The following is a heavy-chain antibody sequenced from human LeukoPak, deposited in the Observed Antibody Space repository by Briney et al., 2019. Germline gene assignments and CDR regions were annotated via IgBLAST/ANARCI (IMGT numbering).Heavy chain of an antibody. V-gene: IGHV3-23*01. J-gene: IGHJ4*02. CDR1: GFIFRSYG. CDR3: AKDRARGGSTDFDY. CDR2: ISGSADST. Sequence: GGSLRLSCAASGFIFRSYGVHWVHQAPVKGLEWVAVISGSADSTYYADSVKGQFAISRDNSKNTLYLQMNSLRAEDTAVYFCAKDRARGGSTDFDYWGQGTLVTVSS. D-gene: IGHD3-16*01.